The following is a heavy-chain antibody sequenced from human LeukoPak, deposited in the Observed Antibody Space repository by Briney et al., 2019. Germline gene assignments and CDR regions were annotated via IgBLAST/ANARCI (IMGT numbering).Heavy chain of an antibody. Sequence: SETLSLTCTVSGGSISSYYWSWIRQPPGKGLEWIGYIYYSGSTNYNPSLKSRVTISVDTSKNQFSLKLSSVTAADTAVYYCARDGRQYYMDVWGKGTTVTVSS. CDR1: GGSISSYY. CDR3: ARDGRQYYMDV. V-gene: IGHV4-59*01. CDR2: IYYSGST. J-gene: IGHJ6*03.